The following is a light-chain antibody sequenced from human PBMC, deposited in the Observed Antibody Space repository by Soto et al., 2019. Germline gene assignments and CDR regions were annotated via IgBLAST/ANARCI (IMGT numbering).Light chain of an antibody. Sequence: EIVLTQSPATLSLSPGERATLSCRASQSVSSYLAWYQQKPGQAPRLLIYDASNRATGILARFSGSGSGTDINFTISSLEPEELAVYYCQQRSNWLWTFGQGTKVEIK. CDR3: QQRSNWLWT. V-gene: IGKV3-11*01. J-gene: IGKJ1*01. CDR1: QSVSSY. CDR2: DAS.